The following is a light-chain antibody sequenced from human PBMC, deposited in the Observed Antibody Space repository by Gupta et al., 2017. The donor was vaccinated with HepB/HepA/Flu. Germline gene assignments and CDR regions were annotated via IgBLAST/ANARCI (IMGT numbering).Light chain of an antibody. J-gene: IGLJ3*02. CDR3: CSYAGSYTWV. V-gene: IGLV2-11*01. CDR2: DVT. CDR1: SSDVGGYDY. Sequence: QSALTQPRSVSGSLGQSVTISCTGTSSDVGGYDYVSWYQQHPGKAPKLVIYDVTKRPSGVPDRFSGSKSGNTASLTISGLQAEDEADYHGCSYAGSYTWVFGGGTKVTVL.